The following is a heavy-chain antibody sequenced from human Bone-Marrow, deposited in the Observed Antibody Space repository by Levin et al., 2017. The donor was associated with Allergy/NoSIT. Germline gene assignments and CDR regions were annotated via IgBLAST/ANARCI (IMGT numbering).Heavy chain of an antibody. CDR3: SRGYWGYVYVWGRYRLPGY. D-gene: IGHD3-16*02. Sequence: SQTLSLTCAVSGVSFNDYAWTWIRQPPGKGLEWIGEINHSGATKYNASLKSRVSIFIDTSKNLFSLKLNSMTAADTAVYYCSRGYWGYVYVWGRYRLPGYWGQGTMVSV. CDR2: INHSGAT. V-gene: IGHV4-34*01. J-gene: IGHJ4*02. CDR1: GVSFNDYA.